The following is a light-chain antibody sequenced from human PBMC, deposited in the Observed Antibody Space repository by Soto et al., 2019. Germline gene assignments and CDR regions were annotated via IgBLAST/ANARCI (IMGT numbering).Light chain of an antibody. CDR3: QQRSNWPAVT. V-gene: IGKV3-11*01. Sequence: EIVLTQSPATLSLSPGERATLSCRASQSVSSYLAWYQQRPGQAPSLLIYDASSRATGIPARFSGSGSGTDFTLTISSLEPEDFAVYYCQQRSNWPAVTFGPGTQVDIK. J-gene: IGKJ3*01. CDR1: QSVSSY. CDR2: DAS.